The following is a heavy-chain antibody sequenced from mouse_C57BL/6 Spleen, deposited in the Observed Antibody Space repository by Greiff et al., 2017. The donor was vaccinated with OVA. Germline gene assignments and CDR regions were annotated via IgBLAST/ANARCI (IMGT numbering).Heavy chain of an antibody. J-gene: IGHJ1*03. CDR3: ARDGGGGDYCGSDWYFDV. V-gene: IGHV1-62-2*01. Sequence: VQLQQSGAELVQPGASVKLSCKASGYTFTEYTIHWVKQRSGQGLAWIGWFYPGRGSITYNENFKAKATLTADKSSSTVYMELSRLTSEDAAGKVGARDGGGGDYCGSDWYFDVWGTGTTGTGSS. CDR2: FYPGRGSI. CDR1: GYTFTEYT. D-gene: IGHD1-1*01.